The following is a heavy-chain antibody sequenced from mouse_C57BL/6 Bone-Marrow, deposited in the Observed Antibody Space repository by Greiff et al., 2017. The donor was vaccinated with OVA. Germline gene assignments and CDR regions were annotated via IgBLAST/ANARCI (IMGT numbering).Heavy chain of an antibody. CDR2: IYPGSGST. CDR1: GYTFTSYW. J-gene: IGHJ1*03. D-gene: IGHD1-1*01. Sequence: QVQLQQPGAELVKPGASVKMSCKASGYTFTSYWITWVKQRPGQGLEWIGDIYPGSGSTSYNEKFKSKATLTVDTSSSTAYIQLSSLTSEDSAVYYCARRYYGSSWYFDVWGTGTTVTVSS. CDR3: ARRYYGSSWYFDV. V-gene: IGHV1-55*01.